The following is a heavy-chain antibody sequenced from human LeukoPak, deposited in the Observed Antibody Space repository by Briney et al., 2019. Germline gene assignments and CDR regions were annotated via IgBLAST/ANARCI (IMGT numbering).Heavy chain of an antibody. CDR2: ISYDGSNK. Sequence: PGRSLRLSCAASGFTFSSYAMHWVRQAPGKGLEWVAVISYDGSNKYYADSVKGRFTISRDNSKNTLYLQMNSLRAEDTAVYYCARDFSRDIVVVVAAPHWYFDLWGRGTLVTVSS. D-gene: IGHD2-15*01. CDR1: GFTFSSYA. V-gene: IGHV3-30-3*01. J-gene: IGHJ2*01. CDR3: ARDFSRDIVVVVAAPHWYFDL.